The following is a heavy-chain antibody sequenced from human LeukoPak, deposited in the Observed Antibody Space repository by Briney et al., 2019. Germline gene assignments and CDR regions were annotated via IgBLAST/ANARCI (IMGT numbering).Heavy chain of an antibody. Sequence: SETLSLTCTVSGGSISSGSYYWSWIRQPPGKGLEWIGYMYYSGSSNYNPSLKSRVTISVDTSKNQFSLRLSSVTAADTAVYYCASTLYSSGWYDWYFDLWGRGTLVTVSS. J-gene: IGHJ2*01. CDR2: MYYSGSS. CDR3: ASTLYSSGWYDWYFDL. CDR1: GGSISSGSYY. D-gene: IGHD6-19*01. V-gene: IGHV4-61*01.